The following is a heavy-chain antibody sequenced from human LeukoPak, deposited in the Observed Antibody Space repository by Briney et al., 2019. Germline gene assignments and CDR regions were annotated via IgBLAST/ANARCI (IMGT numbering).Heavy chain of an antibody. J-gene: IGHJ4*02. CDR2: IKKDGSEK. CDR1: GFTFSSYW. D-gene: IGHD3-10*01. V-gene: IGHV3-7*01. CDR3: ARFIITDQAYYFDY. Sequence: GGSLRLSCAASGFTFSSYWMSWVRQAPGKGLEWVANIKKDGSEKYYVDSVKGRFTISRDNAKNSLYLQMSSLRAEDTAVYYCARFIITDQAYYFDYWGQGTLVTVSS.